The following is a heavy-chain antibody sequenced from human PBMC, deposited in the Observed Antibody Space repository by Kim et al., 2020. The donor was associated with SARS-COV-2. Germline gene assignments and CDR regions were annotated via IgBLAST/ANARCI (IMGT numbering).Heavy chain of an antibody. Sequence: TRYTPSLQGQVTNSVDNSISTAYLQWSSLKASDTAMYYCARENLGAKSFDYWGQGTLVTVSS. V-gene: IGHV5-51*01. D-gene: IGHD2-15*01. CDR3: ARENLGAKSFDY. CDR2: T. J-gene: IGHJ4*02.